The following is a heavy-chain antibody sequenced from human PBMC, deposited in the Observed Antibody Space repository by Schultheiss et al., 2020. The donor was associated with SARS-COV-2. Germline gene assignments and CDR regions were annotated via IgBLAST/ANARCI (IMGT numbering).Heavy chain of an antibody. D-gene: IGHD4-17*01. CDR3: ARLTVTNWFDP. V-gene: IGHV4-59*12. J-gene: IGHJ5*02. CDR2: IYYSGST. Sequence: GSLRLSCTVSGGSISSYYWSWIRQPPGKGLEWIGYIYYSGSTNYNPSLKSRVTMSVDTSKNQFSLKLSSVTAADTAVYYCARLTVTNWFDPWGQGTLVTVSS. CDR1: GGSISSYY.